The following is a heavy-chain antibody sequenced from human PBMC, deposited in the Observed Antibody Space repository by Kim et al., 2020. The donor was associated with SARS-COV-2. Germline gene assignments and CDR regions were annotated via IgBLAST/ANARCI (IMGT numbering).Heavy chain of an antibody. J-gene: IGHJ3*02. D-gene: IGHD3-9*01. CDR1: GGTFSSYA. Sequence: SVKVSCKASGGTFSSYAISWVRQAPGQGLEWMGRIIPILGIANYAQKFQGRVTITADKSTSTAYMELSSLRSEDTAVYYCARDRDISSTDAFDIWGQGTMVTVSS. CDR3: ARDRDISSTDAFDI. CDR2: IIPILGIA. V-gene: IGHV1-69*04.